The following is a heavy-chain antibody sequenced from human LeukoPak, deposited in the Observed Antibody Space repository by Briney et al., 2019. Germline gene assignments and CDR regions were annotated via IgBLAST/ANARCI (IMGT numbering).Heavy chain of an antibody. CDR1: GYTFSGYY. V-gene: IGHV1-2*02. D-gene: IGHD6-13*01. CDR3: AKTHGHSSSWYIIDY. CDR2: INLHSGDT. J-gene: IGHJ4*02. Sequence: ASVKVSRKTSGYTFSGYYMHWVRQAPGQGLEWLGWINLHSGDTNYAQNFQGRVTVTRDTSISTAHMELSRLISDDTAVYSCAKTHGHSSSWYIIDYWGQGTLVTVSS.